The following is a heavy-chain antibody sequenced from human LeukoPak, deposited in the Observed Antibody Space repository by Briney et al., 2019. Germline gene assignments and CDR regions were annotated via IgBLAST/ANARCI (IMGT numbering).Heavy chain of an antibody. CDR1: GGSLSSYY. D-gene: IGHD2-2*01. CDR3: ARGRMPAAHFDY. Sequence: PSETLSLTCTVSGGSLSSYYWSWIRQPPGKGLEWIGYIYYSGSTDYNPSLKSRVTISVDTSKNQFALKVNSVTAADTAVYYCARGRMPAAHFDYWGQGTLVTVSS. V-gene: IGHV4-59*01. J-gene: IGHJ4*02. CDR2: IYYSGST.